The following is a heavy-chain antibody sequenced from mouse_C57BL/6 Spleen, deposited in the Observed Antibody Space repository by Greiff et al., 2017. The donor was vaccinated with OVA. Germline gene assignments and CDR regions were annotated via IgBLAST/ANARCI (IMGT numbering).Heavy chain of an antibody. J-gene: IGHJ2*01. D-gene: IGHD3-2*02. CDR2: IYPGDGDT. V-gene: IGHV1-82*01. CDR1: GYAFSSSW. Sequence: VKLVESGPELVKPGASVKISCKASGYAFSSSWMNWVKQRPGKGLEWIGRIYPGDGDTNYNGKFKGKATLTADKSSSTAYMQLSSLTSEDSAVYFCAREEDSSGYLYYFDYWGQGTTLTVSS. CDR3: AREEDSSGYLYYFDY.